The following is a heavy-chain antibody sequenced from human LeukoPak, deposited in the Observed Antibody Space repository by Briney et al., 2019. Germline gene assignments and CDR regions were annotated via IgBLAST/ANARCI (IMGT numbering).Heavy chain of an antibody. J-gene: IGHJ4*02. Sequence: GGSLRLSCAASGLIFSNHDMDWVRQAPGKGLEWVGRIRSKGNSDTTEYAASVKRRFTISRDDSKSSMYLEMNRLKPEDTAVYYCTRLVGPNIWGQGTLVTVSS. D-gene: IGHD1-26*01. CDR1: GLIFSNHD. V-gene: IGHV3-72*01. CDR2: IRSKGNSDTT. CDR3: TRLVGPNI.